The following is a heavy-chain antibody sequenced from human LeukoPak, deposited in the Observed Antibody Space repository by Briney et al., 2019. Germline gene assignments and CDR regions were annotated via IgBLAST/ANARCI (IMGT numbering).Heavy chain of an antibody. J-gene: IGHJ4*02. CDR1: GFTFSSYG. Sequence: GGSLRLSCAASGFTFSSYGMHWVRQAPGKGLEWVAVISYDGSNKYYADSVKGRFTISRDNSKNTLYLQMNSLRAEDTAVYYCAKDLSGLGYFDYWGQGTLVTVSS. CDR3: AKDLSGLGYFDY. V-gene: IGHV3-30*18. CDR2: ISYDGSNK. D-gene: IGHD6-19*01.